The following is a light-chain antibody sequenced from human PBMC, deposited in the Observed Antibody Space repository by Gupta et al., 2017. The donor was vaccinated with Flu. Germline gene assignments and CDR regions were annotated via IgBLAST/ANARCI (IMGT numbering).Light chain of an antibody. CDR1: KLGDKE. Sequence: SYELTQPPSVSVSPGQTASITCAGDKLGDKEACWYQQKTGPSLVLGRYQDSKRPSGIPERVSGSNSANTANMNISGTQAVDDSSDSCQEWDSSTGVFGGGTKLTVL. V-gene: IGLV3-1*01. J-gene: IGLJ2*01. CDR2: QDS. CDR3: QEWDSSTGV.